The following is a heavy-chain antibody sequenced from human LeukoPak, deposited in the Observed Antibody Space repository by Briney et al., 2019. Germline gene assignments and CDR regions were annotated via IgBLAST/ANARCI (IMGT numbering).Heavy chain of an antibody. D-gene: IGHD3-16*02. CDR3: ARVRMITFGGVIVPLPPLDY. CDR2: INHSGST. CDR1: GGSFSGYY. V-gene: IGHV4-34*01. Sequence: SSETLSLTCAVYGGSFSGYYWSWIRQPPGKGLEWIEEINHSGSTNYNPSLKSRVTISVDTSKNQFSLKLSSVTAADTAVYYCARVRMITFGGVIVPLPPLDYWGQGTLVTVSS. J-gene: IGHJ4*02.